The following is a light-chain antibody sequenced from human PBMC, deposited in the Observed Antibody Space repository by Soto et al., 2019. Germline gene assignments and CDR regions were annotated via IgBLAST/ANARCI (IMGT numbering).Light chain of an antibody. CDR3: QQRSNWPIT. J-gene: IGKJ5*01. CDR1: RSVSNY. Sequence: EIVLIQSPATLSLSPWERATLSCRASRSVSNYLAWYQQKPGQAPRLLIYDASSRPTDIPARFSGSGSGTDFTLTISSLEPEDFALYYCQQRSNWPITFGQGTRLEI. V-gene: IGKV3-11*01. CDR2: DAS.